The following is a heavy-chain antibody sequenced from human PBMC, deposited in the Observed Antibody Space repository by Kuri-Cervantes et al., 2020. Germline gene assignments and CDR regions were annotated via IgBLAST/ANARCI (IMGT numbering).Heavy chain of an antibody. CDR3: ARGGVNDYGDYASDWFDP. CDR2: IYYSGST. CDR1: GFTVSSNY. V-gene: IGHV4-59*05. J-gene: IGHJ5*02. Sequence: GSLRLSCAASGFTVSSNYMSWVRQAPGKGLEWIGSIYYSGSTYYNPSLKSRVTISVDTSKNQFSLKLSSVTAADTAVYYCARGGVNDYGDYASDWFDPWGQGTLVTVSS. D-gene: IGHD4-17*01.